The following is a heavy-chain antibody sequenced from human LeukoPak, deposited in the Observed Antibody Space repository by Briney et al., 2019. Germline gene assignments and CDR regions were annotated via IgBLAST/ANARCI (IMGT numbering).Heavy chain of an antibody. CDR3: ARASPPEGQNYDSSGRYYGMDV. CDR2: IYYSGST. Sequence: PSETLSLTCTVSGGSISSGGYYWSWIRQHPGKGLEWIGYIYYSGSTYYNPSLKSRVTISVDTSKNQFSLKLSSVTAADTAVYYCARASPPEGQNYDSSGRYYGMDVWGQGTSVTVSS. J-gene: IGHJ6*02. CDR1: GGSISSGGYY. D-gene: IGHD3-22*01. V-gene: IGHV4-31*03.